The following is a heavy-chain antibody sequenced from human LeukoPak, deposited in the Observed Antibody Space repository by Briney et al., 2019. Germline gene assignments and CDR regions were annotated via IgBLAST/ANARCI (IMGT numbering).Heavy chain of an antibody. V-gene: IGHV4-39*01. CDR1: VGSLSSRSYY. Sequence: SETLSLTCTVSVGSLSSRSYYWGWIRQPPGKGLEWIGSIYYSGSTYYNPSLKSRLTISVDTSKNQFSLKLSSVTAADTAVYYCARIYYDSSGYQFDYWGQGTLVTVSS. CDR3: ARIYYDSSGYQFDY. D-gene: IGHD3-22*01. J-gene: IGHJ4*02. CDR2: IYYSGST.